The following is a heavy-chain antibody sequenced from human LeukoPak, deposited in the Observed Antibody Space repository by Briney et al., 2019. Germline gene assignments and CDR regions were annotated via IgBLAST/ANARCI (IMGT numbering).Heavy chain of an antibody. CDR1: GFTFSDSY. D-gene: IGHD4-17*01. J-gene: IGHJ4*02. V-gene: IGHV3-11*05. CDR2: ISSSSSDT. CDR3: AKAGDYSYFDY. Sequence: GGSLRLSCAASGFTFSDSYMSCIRQTPGKGLEWLSYISSSSSDTNYAASVKGRFTISRDNSKNTLYLQMNSLRAEDTAVYYCAKAGDYSYFDYWGQGTLVTVSS.